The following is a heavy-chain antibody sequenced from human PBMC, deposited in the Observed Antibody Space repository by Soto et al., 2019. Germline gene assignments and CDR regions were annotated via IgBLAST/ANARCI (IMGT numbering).Heavy chain of an antibody. V-gene: IGHV1-69*13. CDR2: IIPIFATV. J-gene: IGHJ4*02. CDR1: GGSFSSNP. D-gene: IGHD5-18*01. Sequence: GASVKVSCKASGGSFSSNPISWVRQAPGQGLEWMAGIIPIFATVHYAQKFQGRVTITADESTSTAYMELTSLRSEDTAVYFCARGGRGYSSAPRYYFDSWVQGTLVTVSS. CDR3: ARGGRGYSSAPRYYFDS.